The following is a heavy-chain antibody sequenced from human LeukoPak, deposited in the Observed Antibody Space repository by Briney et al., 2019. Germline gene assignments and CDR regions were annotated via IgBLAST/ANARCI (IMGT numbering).Heavy chain of an antibody. Sequence: GGSLRLPCAASGFTFSRYGMSWVRQTPGKGLEWVSRIDSGDGNAYDADSVKGRFIISRDNSKNTLYLQMNSLRAEDTAIYYCAKRREPVAFGEGLDYWGQGTLVTVSS. D-gene: IGHD3-10*01. V-gene: IGHV3-23*01. J-gene: IGHJ4*02. CDR3: AKRREPVAFGEGLDY. CDR2: IDSGDGNA. CDR1: GFTFSRYG.